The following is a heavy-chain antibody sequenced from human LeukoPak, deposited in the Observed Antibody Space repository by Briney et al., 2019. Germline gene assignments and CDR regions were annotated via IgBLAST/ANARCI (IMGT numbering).Heavy chain of an antibody. V-gene: IGHV3-30-3*01. Sequence: GRSLRLSCAASGSTFRNCAMHWVRQAPGKGLEWVALISYDGNNIFYADSVKGRFTISRDNSKNTLYLQMNSLRVEDTALYYCAREMTTVVGKNFDYWGQGTLVTVSS. D-gene: IGHD4-23*01. CDR2: ISYDGNNI. CDR1: GSTFRNCA. J-gene: IGHJ4*02. CDR3: AREMTTVVGKNFDY.